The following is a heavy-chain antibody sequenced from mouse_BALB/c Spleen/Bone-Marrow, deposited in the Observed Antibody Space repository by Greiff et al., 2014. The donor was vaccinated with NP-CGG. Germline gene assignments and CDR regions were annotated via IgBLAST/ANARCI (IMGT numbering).Heavy chain of an antibody. CDR3: ADYYYGSHFDY. Sequence: EVQLVESGAALVKPGASVKLSCTASGFNIKDTYMHWVKQRPEQGLEWIGRIDPANGNTKYDPKFQGKATITADTSSITAYLQLSSLTSEDTAVYYCADYYYGSHFDYWGQGTTLTVSS. CDR2: IDPANGNT. D-gene: IGHD1-1*01. V-gene: IGHV14-3*02. J-gene: IGHJ2*01. CDR1: GFNIKDTY.